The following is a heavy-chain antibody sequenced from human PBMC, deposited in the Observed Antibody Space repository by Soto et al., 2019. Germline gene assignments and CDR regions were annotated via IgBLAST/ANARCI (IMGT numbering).Heavy chain of an antibody. J-gene: IGHJ6*02. V-gene: IGHV5-51*01. CDR3: ARHGVTTMVRWPDEDYYYHYGMDV. CDR2: IYPGDSDT. Sequence: GESLKISCKGSGYSFTSYWIGWVRQMPGKGLEWMGIIYPGDSDTRYSPSFQGQVTISADKSISTAYLPWSSLKASDTAMYYCARHGVTTMVRWPDEDYYYHYGMDVWGQGTTVTVSS. CDR1: GYSFTSYW. D-gene: IGHD3-10*01.